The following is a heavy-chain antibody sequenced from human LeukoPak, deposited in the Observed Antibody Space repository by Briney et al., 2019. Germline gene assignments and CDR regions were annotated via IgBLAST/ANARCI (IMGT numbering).Heavy chain of an antibody. Sequence: XFTXXSYEIHWVRQAPGKGLEWVSYISSSGSTIYYADSVKGRFTISRVNAKNSLYVQMNSLRAEDMAVYYXXXXXXXXXXXXXDIWGQXTXVTVSS. V-gene: IGHV3-48*03. CDR3: XXXXXXXXXXXXDI. CDR1: XFTXXSYE. J-gene: IGHJ3*02. CDR2: ISSSGSTI.